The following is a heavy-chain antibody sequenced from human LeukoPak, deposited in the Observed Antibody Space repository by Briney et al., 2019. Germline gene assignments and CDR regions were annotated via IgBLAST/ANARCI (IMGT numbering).Heavy chain of an antibody. V-gene: IGHV3-23*01. CDR3: AKGERFLEWLLRDY. J-gene: IGHJ4*02. Sequence: GGSLSLSCAASGFTFSSYAMSWVRQAPGKGLEWVSAISGSGGSTYYADSVKGRFAISRDNSKNTLYLQMNSLRAEDTAVYYCAKGERFLEWLLRDYWGQGTLVTVSS. CDR1: GFTFSSYA. D-gene: IGHD3-3*01. CDR2: ISGSGGST.